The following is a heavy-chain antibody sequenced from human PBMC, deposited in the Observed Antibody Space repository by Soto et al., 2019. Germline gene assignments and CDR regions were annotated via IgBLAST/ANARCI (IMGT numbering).Heavy chain of an antibody. Sequence: QVQLVQSGGEVKKPGASVTVSCKASGYSFSSYTINWVRQAPGQGLEWLGWIRAYNGNTKYVEKLQGRVTMTTDTSTSTAYRELRNLRSGVTAVYYCARESKKWPDFWGPGTLVTVSS. CDR3: ARESKKWPDF. CDR2: IRAYNGNT. CDR1: GYSFSSYT. J-gene: IGHJ4*02. D-gene: IGHD5-12*01. V-gene: IGHV1-18*04.